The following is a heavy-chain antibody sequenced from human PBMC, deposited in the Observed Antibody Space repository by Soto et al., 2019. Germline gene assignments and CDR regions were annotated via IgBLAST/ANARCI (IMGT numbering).Heavy chain of an antibody. CDR1: GFTVSSNY. V-gene: IGHV3-66*01. D-gene: IGHD3-9*01. CDR3: VGKYYDILTGYDY. J-gene: IGHJ4*02. Sequence: EVQLVESGGGLVQPGGSLRLSCAASGFTVSSNYMSWVRQAPGKGLEWVSVIYSGGSTYYADSVKGRFTISRDNSKNTLYLQMNSLRAEDTAVYYCVGKYYDILTGYDYWGQGTLFTVSS. CDR2: IYSGGST.